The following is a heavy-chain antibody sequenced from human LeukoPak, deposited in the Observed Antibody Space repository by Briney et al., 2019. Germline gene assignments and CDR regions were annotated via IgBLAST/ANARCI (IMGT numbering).Heavy chain of an antibody. CDR2: IIPISGTA. CDR3: AREGAYSSSYFDY. CDR1: GGTFSSYA. V-gene: IGHV1-69*01. Sequence: SVKVSCKASGGTFSSYAISWVRQAPGQGLEWMGGIIPISGTANYAQKFQGRVTITADESTSTAYMELSSLRSEDTAVYYCAREGAYSSSYFDYWGQGTLVTVSS. J-gene: IGHJ4*02. D-gene: IGHD6-13*01.